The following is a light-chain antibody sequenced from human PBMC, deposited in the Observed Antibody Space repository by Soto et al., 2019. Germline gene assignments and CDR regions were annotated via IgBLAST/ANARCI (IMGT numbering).Light chain of an antibody. V-gene: IGLV1-51*01. CDR3: GAWDNSLSVI. CDR1: TSNIGINY. J-gene: IGLJ2*01. Sequence: QSVLTQPPSVSAAPGQKDTISCSGNTSNIGINYVCWYQQFPGTAPKLLIYDTSRRLSGIPDRFSGSKSGTSATLDITGLHTGDEADYYCGAWDNSLSVIFGGGTQLTVL. CDR2: DTS.